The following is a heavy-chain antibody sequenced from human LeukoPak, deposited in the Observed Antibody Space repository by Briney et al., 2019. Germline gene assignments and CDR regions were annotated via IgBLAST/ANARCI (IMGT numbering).Heavy chain of an antibody. CDR3: ARDSYSSSWYLRRGVSYYFDY. Sequence: GGSLRLSCAASGSSFSTSWMHWFRQGPGRGLVWVSRITSDGRTTIYADSVKGRFSISRDNSKNTLFLQMNSLRADDTAVYYCARDSYSSSWYLRRGVSYYFDYWGQGTLVTVSS. V-gene: IGHV3-74*01. J-gene: IGHJ4*02. D-gene: IGHD6-13*01. CDR2: ITSDGRTT. CDR1: GSSFSTSW.